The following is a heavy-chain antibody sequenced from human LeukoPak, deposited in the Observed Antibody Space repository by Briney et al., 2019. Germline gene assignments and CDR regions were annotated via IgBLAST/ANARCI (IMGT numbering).Heavy chain of an antibody. D-gene: IGHD2-8*01. CDR2: IDGGGGST. J-gene: IGHJ6*02. CDR1: GFTFSSYA. Sequence: GGSLRLSCAASGFTFSSYAMSWVRQAPGKGLEWVSAIDGGGGSTNYADSVKGRFTISRDNSKNTLYLQMNSLRAEDTAAYYCARDSEMVYAFYYYGMDVWGQGTTVTVSS. CDR3: ARDSEMVYAFYYYGMDV. V-gene: IGHV3-23*01.